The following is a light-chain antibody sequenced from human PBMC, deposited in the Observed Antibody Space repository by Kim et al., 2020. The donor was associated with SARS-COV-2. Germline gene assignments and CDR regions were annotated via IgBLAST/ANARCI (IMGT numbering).Light chain of an antibody. V-gene: IGKV3-11*01. J-gene: IGKJ2*01. CDR2: DAS. CDR3: QQRSNWTPRYT. Sequence: EILLTQSPATLSLSPGERATLSCRASQSVSSYLAWYQQKPGQAPRLLIYDASNRATGIPARFSGSGSGTDFTLTISSLEPEDFAVYYCQQRSNWTPRYTFGQGTKLEI. CDR1: QSVSSY.